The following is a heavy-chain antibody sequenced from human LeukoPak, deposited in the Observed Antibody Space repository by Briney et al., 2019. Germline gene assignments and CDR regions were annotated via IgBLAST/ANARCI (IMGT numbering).Heavy chain of an antibody. CDR1: GGSISSSSYY. V-gene: IGHV4-39*01. CDR3: ARYLGYCSSTSCYFAY. J-gene: IGHJ4*02. CDR2: LSYTGST. Sequence: SETLSLTCTVSGGSISSSSYYWGWIRQPPGKGLEWIGSLSYTGSTYYNPSLKSRLTISADTSKNQFSLKLSSVTAADSAVYYCARYLGYCSSTSCYFAYWGQGTLVTVSS. D-gene: IGHD2-2*01.